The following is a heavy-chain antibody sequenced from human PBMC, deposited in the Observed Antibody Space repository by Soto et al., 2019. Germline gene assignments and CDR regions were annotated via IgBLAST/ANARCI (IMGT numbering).Heavy chain of an antibody. D-gene: IGHD5-12*01. CDR3: ARRGYSGYDWGWYFDF. CDR2: IGSTGSTI. J-gene: IGHJ4*02. CDR1: GFDFRIYE. Sequence: GGSLRLSCEASGFDFRIYEMNWVRQSPGKGLEWLSYIGSTGSTIYYADSVKGRFTISRDDGKNSVYLQMNTLGAEDTAVYYCARRGYSGYDWGWYFDFWGQGTPVTVSS. V-gene: IGHV3-48*03.